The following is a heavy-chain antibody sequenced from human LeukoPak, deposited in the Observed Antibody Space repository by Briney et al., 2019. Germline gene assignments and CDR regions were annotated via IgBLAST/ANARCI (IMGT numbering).Heavy chain of an antibody. CDR3: ARDMVLPRRATTNYYYYYGMDV. V-gene: IGHV4-31*03. CDR2: IYYSGST. Sequence: SETLSLTCTVSGGSISSGGYYWSWIRQHPGKGLEWIGYIYYSGSTYYNPSLKSRVTISVDTSKNQFSLKLSSVTAADTAVYYCARDMVLPRRATTNYYYYYGMDVWGQGTTVTISS. J-gene: IGHJ6*02. D-gene: IGHD3-10*01. CDR1: GGSISSGGYY.